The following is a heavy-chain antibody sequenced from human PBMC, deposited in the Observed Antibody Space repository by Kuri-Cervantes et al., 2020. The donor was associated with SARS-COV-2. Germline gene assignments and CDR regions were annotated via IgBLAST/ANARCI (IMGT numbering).Heavy chain of an antibody. CDR2: IYHTGSA. CDR3: ARNPPRSSSWYAQAGDAFDI. CDR1: GGSFSSDNC. J-gene: IGHJ3*02. V-gene: IGHV4-4*02. D-gene: IGHD6-13*01. Sequence: SQTLSLTCAVSGGSFSSDNCWSWVRQPPGKGLEWIGEIYHTGSANLNPSLKSRVTILVDKSRNQFSLKLRSVTAADTAVYYCARNPPRSSSWYAQAGDAFDIWGQGTMVTVSS.